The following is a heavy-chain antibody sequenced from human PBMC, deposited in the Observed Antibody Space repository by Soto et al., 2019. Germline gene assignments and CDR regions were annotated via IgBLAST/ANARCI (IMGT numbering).Heavy chain of an antibody. CDR1: GYTVINYG. V-gene: IGHV1-18*01. J-gene: IGHJ4*02. CDR2: INGYNGNT. CDR3: ARGDSPVQFDY. D-gene: IGHD4-4*01. Sequence: QVQLVQSGAEMRKPGTSVKVSCKTSGYTVINYGISWVRQAPGQGLAWMGWINGYNGNTNYAQNFQGRVAMTTDTSTSTVYMELRNLRSDDTAVYYCARGDSPVQFDYWGQGTLVTVSS.